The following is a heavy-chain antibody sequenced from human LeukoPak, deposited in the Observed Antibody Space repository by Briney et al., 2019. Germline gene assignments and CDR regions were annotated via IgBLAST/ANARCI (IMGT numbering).Heavy chain of an antibody. J-gene: IGHJ4*02. CDR1: GFTFSSYG. D-gene: IGHD1-26*01. V-gene: IGHV3-23*01. CDR3: AKDLSGGSYYPDY. CDR2: ISGSGGST. Sequence: QPGGSLRLSCAASGFTFSSYGMSWVRQAPGKGLEWVSAISGSGGSTYYADSVKGRFTISRDNSKNTLYLQMNSLRAEDTAVYYCAKDLSGGSYYPDYWGQGTLVTVSS.